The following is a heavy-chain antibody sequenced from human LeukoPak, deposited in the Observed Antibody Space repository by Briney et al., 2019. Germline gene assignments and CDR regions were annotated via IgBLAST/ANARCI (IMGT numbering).Heavy chain of an antibody. Sequence: GASVKVSCKASGYTFTSYDINWVRQATGQGLEWMGWMNPNSGNTGYAQKFQGRVTMTRNTSISTAYMELSSLRSEDTAVYYCARDYTDSSEGPEEGVEAFDIWGQGTMVTVSS. CDR2: MNPNSGNT. D-gene: IGHD3-22*01. J-gene: IGHJ3*02. CDR3: ARDYTDSSEGPEEGVEAFDI. V-gene: IGHV1-8*01. CDR1: GYTFTSYD.